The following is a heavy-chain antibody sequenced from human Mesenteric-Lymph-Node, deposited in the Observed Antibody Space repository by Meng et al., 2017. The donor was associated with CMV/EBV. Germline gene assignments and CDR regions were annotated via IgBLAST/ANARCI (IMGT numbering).Heavy chain of an antibody. Sequence: CQASGYPFTNFYLLWVEQAPGHRLAWMGIFNPSRDNTNYAQKFQGRVTMTGDTSSTTVNMEVRSLRSEDTAVYYCAREGGGRAFDSWGQGTMVTVSS. CDR3: AREGGGRAFDS. CDR1: GYPFTNFY. J-gene: IGHJ3*02. V-gene: IGHV1-46*01. CDR2: FNPSRDNT. D-gene: IGHD3-10*01.